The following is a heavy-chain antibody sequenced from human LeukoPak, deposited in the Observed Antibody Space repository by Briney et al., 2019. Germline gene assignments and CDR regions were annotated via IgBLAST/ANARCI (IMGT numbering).Heavy chain of an antibody. D-gene: IGHD1-7*01. V-gene: IGHV3-66*01. CDR3: ARDVNYDHHY. J-gene: IGHJ4*02. CDR1: GFTVSNDL. CDR2: SYSTGHV. Sequence: GGSLRLSCAASGFTVSNDLISWVRPAPPKGLAWVSVSYSTGHVFYGDSVKGRFTISRDNSKNTVYLQMNSLRAEDTAVYFCARDVNYDHHYWGQGTLVTVSS.